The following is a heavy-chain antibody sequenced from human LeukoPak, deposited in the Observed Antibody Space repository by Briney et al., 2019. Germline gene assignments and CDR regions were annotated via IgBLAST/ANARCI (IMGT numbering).Heavy chain of an antibody. J-gene: IGHJ4*02. V-gene: IGHV3-21*01. CDR1: GFTFSSYS. D-gene: IGHD3-22*01. Sequence: GGSLRLSCAASGFTFSSYSMNWVRQTPGKGLEWVSSISSSSSYIYYADSVKGRFTISRDNAKNSLYLQMNSLRAEDTAVYYCARCYDSSGYYPLNFDYWGQGTLVTVSS. CDR2: ISSSSSYI. CDR3: ARCYDSSGYYPLNFDY.